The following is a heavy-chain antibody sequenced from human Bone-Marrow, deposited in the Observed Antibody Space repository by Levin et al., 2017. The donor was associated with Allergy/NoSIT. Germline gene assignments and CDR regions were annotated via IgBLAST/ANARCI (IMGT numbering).Heavy chain of an antibody. CDR2: IYHSGTT. CDR1: NGSISRSGYY. CDR3: ARGIRNLDY. V-gene: IGHV4-31*03. Sequence: SETLSLTCTVSNGSISRSGYYWSWIRQHPGTGLEWIGYIYHSGTTYYNPSLNSRVTISVDTSKNQFSLNLTSVTAADTAVYYCARGIRNLDYWGQGTLVTVSS. D-gene: IGHD3-10*01. J-gene: IGHJ4*02.